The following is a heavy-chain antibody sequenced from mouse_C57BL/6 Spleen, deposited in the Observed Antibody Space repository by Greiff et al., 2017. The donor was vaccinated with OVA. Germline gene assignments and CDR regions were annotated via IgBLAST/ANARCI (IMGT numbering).Heavy chain of an antibody. Sequence: QVQLQQPGAELVRPGSSVKLSCKASGYTFTSYWMHWVKQRPIQGLEWIGNIDPSDSETHYNQKFKDKATLTVDKSSSTAYMQLSSLTSEDSAVYYCARSSYGSSYENWYFDVWGTGTTVTVSS. J-gene: IGHJ1*03. CDR2: IDPSDSET. CDR1: GYTFTSYW. CDR3: ARSSYGSSYENWYFDV. V-gene: IGHV1-52*01. D-gene: IGHD1-1*01.